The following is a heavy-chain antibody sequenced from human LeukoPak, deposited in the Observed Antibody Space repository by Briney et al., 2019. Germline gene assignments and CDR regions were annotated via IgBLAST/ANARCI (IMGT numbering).Heavy chain of an antibody. V-gene: IGHV3-9*01. D-gene: IGHD3-10*01. Sequence: GRSLRLSCAASGFTFDDYAMHWVRQAPGKGLEWVSGISWNSGSIGYADSVKGRFTISRDNAKNSLYLQMNSLRAEDTALYYCAKDNSLGSGALDYWGQGTLVTVSS. CDR3: AKDNSLGSGALDY. J-gene: IGHJ4*02. CDR2: ISWNSGSI. CDR1: GFTFDDYA.